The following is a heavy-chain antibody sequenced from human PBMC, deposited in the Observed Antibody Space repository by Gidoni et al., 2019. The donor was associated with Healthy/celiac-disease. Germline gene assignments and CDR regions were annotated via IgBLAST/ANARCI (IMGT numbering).Heavy chain of an antibody. J-gene: IGHJ4*02. V-gene: IGHV3-48*01. D-gene: IGHD1-26*01. CDR3: ARAKEWELLPNFDY. Sequence: EVQLVESGGGLVQPGGSLRLSFSASGFTFSSYSMNWVRQAPGKGLEWVSYISSSSSTIYYADSVKGRFTISRDNAKNSLYLQMNSLRAEDTAVYYCARAKEWELLPNFDYWGQGTLVTVSS. CDR2: ISSSSSTI. CDR1: GFTFSSYS.